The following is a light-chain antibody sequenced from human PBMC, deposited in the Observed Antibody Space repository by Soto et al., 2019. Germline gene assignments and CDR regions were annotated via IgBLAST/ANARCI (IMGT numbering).Light chain of an antibody. J-gene: IGKJ1*01. CDR2: AAS. V-gene: IGKV3-15*01. CDR1: QSVSSN. Sequence: EIVITQSPATLSVSPGERATLSCRASQSVSSNLAWYQQKPGQAPRLLIYAASTRATGTPARFSGSGSGTEFTLTISXLQSEDFAVYYCQQYNNWPVFGQGTKVDIK. CDR3: QQYNNWPV.